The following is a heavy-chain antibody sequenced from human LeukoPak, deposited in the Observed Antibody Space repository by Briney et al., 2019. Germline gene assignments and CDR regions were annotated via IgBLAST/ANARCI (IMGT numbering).Heavy chain of an antibody. CDR2: IIPILGIA. V-gene: IGHV1-69*04. CDR1: GGTFSSYA. D-gene: IGHD1-26*01. CDR3: ARGGPLVGAEYYFDY. J-gene: IGHJ4*02. Sequence: SVKVSCKASGGTFSSYAISWVRQAPGQGLEWMGRIIPILGIANYAQKFQGRVTITADKSTSTAYMELSSLRSEDTAVYYCARGGPLVGAEYYFDYWGQGTLVTVSS.